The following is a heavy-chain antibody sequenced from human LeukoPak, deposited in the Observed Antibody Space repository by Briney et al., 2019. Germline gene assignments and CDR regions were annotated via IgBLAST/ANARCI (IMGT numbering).Heavy chain of an antibody. D-gene: IGHD2-8*01. CDR3: ARDSGGYCTNGVCYKDYYFDY. Sequence: ASVKVSCKASGGTFSSYGISWVRQAPGQGLEWMGGIIPIFGTANYAQKFQGRVTITADESTSTAYMELSSLRSEDTAVYYCARDSGGYCTNGVCYKDYYFDYWGQGTLVTVSS. J-gene: IGHJ4*02. V-gene: IGHV1-69*13. CDR1: GGTFSSYG. CDR2: IIPIFGTA.